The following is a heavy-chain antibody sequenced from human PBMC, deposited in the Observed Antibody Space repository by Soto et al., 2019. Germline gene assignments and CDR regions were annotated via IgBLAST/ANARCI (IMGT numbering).Heavy chain of an antibody. Sequence: QVQLAQSGAEVKKPGSSVKVSCKASGGTFSSYTISWVRQAPGQGLEWMGGIIPILGIANYAQKFQGRVTITADKSTSTAYMELSSLRSEDTAVYYCARGATVTTWFDPWGQGTLVTVSS. D-gene: IGHD4-17*01. V-gene: IGHV1-69*02. CDR2: IIPILGIA. CDR1: GGTFSSYT. J-gene: IGHJ5*02. CDR3: ARGATVTTWFDP.